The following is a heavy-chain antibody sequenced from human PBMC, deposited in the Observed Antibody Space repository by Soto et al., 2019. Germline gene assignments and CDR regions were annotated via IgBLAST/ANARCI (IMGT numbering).Heavy chain of an antibody. D-gene: IGHD5-18*01. V-gene: IGHV3-23*01. CDR2: ISGGGDDT. J-gene: IGHJ4*02. Sequence: GGSLRLSCAASGFTFSSYALSWVRQAPGKGLEWVSAISGGGDDTDYADSVKGRFTVSRDNSKNTLYLQMNSLRVEDTAVYYCAGPGYSSQDYWGQGTLVTV. CDR3: AGPGYSSQDY. CDR1: GFTFSSYA.